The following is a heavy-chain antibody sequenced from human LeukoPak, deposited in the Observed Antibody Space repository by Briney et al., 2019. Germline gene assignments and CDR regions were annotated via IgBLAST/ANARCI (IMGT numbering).Heavy chain of an antibody. J-gene: IGHJ5*02. D-gene: IGHD2-15*01. Sequence: SETLSLTCAVYGGSFSGYYWSWIRQPPGKGLEWIGEINHSGSTNYNPSLKSRVTISVDTSKNQFSLKLSSVTAADTAVYYCARRKLLGYCSGGSCYSSPKNWFDPWGQGTLVTVSS. CDR1: GGSFSGYY. CDR2: INHSGST. V-gene: IGHV4-34*01. CDR3: ARRKLLGYCSGGSCYSSPKNWFDP.